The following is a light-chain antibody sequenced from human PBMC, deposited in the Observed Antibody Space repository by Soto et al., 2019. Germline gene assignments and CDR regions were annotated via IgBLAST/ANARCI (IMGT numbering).Light chain of an antibody. J-gene: IGKJ4*01. CDR3: QQYAASPLT. CDR1: QAVGRNY. CDR2: HAS. Sequence: EIVLTQSPGTLSLSPGERATLSCRASQAVGRNYIAWYQQKPGHTPRLLQYHASNRATGIPDRFSGSGSGTDFTLTISRLEPEDFAVYYCQQYAASPLTFGGGAKVEI. V-gene: IGKV3-20*01.